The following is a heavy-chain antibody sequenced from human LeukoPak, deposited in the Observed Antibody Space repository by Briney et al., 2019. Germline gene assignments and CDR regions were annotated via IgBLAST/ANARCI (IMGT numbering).Heavy chain of an antibody. CDR2: INPNSGGT. CDR3: ARDYYGGAGNFDY. Sequence: GASVKVSCKASGFTFTDSFIHWVRQAPGQGPEWMGWINPNSGGTNYAQKFQGRVTMTRDTSISTAYMDLNRLRSDDTAMYYCARDYYGGAGNFDYWGQGTLVTVSS. D-gene: IGHD3-22*01. CDR1: GFTFTDSF. V-gene: IGHV1-2*02. J-gene: IGHJ4*02.